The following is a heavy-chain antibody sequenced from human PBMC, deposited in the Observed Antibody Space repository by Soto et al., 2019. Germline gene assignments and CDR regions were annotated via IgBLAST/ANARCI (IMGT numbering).Heavy chain of an antibody. Sequence: GGSLRLSCAASGFTFSSYAMSWVRQAPGKGLEWVSAISGSGGSTYYADSVKGRFTISRDNSKNTLYLQMNSLRAEDTAVYYCAKDSVMRSAVAGAPFDYWGQGTLVTVSS. J-gene: IGHJ4*02. CDR3: AKDSVMRSAVAGAPFDY. V-gene: IGHV3-23*01. CDR1: GFTFSSYA. CDR2: ISGSGGST. D-gene: IGHD6-19*01.